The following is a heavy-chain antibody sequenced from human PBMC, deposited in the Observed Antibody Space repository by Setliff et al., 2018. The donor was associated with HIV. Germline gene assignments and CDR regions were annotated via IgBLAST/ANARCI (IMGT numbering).Heavy chain of an antibody. V-gene: IGHV3-7*03. Sequence: PGGSLRLSCAASGFSFSIYHMNWVRQAPGKGLEWVANINQDGSEKKYVDSMKGRLTISRDNAKNSLYLQMTSLRAEDTALYFCARDPRTDSSYAWFDSWGQGTLVTVSS. CDR2: INQDGSEK. J-gene: IGHJ5*01. D-gene: IGHD6-6*01. CDR1: GFSFSIYH. CDR3: ARDPRTDSSYAWFDS.